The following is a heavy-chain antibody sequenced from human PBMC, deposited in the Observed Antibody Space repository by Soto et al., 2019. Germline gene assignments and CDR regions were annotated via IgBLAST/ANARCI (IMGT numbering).Heavy chain of an antibody. CDR3: VSRRAGVVIINDLRRYYDGMDD. V-gene: IGHV1-69*13. D-gene: IGHD3-3*01. J-gene: IGHJ6*02. CDR2: IIPIFGTA. Sequence: XSVKVSCKASGGTFSSYAISWVRQAPGPRLEWMGGIIPIFGTANYAQKFQGRVTINAEESTSTAHMELTSLRYEDTEVYYCVSRRAGVVIINDLRRYYDGMDDWGQGATVTVSS. CDR1: GGTFSSYA.